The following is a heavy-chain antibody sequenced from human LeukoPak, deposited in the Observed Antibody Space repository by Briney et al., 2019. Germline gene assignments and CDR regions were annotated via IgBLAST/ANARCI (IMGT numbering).Heavy chain of an antibody. Sequence: SETLSLTCTVSGGSISSYYWSWIRQPAGKGLEWIGRIYTSGSTNYNPSLKSRVTMSVDTSKNQFSLNLNSVTAADTAVYYCARFPPGGSYFDSWGQGTLVTVSS. V-gene: IGHV4-4*07. CDR3: ARFPPGGSYFDS. CDR2: IYTSGST. CDR1: GGSISSYY. J-gene: IGHJ4*02.